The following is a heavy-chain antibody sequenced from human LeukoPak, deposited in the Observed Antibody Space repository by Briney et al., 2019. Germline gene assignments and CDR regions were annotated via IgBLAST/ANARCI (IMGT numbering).Heavy chain of an antibody. CDR1: GFTFSDYY. D-gene: IGHD3-22*01. J-gene: IGHJ4*02. V-gene: IGHV3-11*04. CDR3: ARSDSSGYPRHFDY. CDR2: ISSSGSTI. Sequence: PGGSLRLSCAASGFTFSDYYMSWIRQAPGKGLEWVSFISSSGSTIYYADSVKGRFTISRDNAKNSLYLQMNSLRAEDTAVYYCARSDSSGYPRHFDYWGQGTLVTVSS.